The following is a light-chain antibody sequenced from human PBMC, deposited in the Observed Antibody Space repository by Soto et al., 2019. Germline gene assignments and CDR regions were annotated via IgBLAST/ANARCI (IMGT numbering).Light chain of an antibody. J-gene: IGLJ1*01. CDR3: SSYAGSNNYV. Sequence: QSALTQPPSASGSPGQSVTISCTGTSSDVGAHNFVSWHQQHPGKAHKLMIYEVSKRPSGVPDRFSGSKSGNTASLTVSGLQDEDEADYYCSSYAGSNNYVFGTGTKLTVL. V-gene: IGLV2-8*01. CDR2: EVS. CDR1: SSDVGAHNF.